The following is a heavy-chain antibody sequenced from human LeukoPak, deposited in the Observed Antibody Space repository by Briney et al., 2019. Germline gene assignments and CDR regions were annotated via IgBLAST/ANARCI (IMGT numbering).Heavy chain of an antibody. V-gene: IGHV5-51*01. CDR2: IYPVDSDT. CDR1: GYTFTSYC. Sequence: GEPLKISCKGSGYTFTSYCIGGVGHLPGKGLDWMGTIYPVDSDTRYSPSFEGQVTISADKSISTAYLQWSSLKASDTAMYYCARHGEDNYGYAYWGQGTLVTVSS. CDR3: ARHGEDNYGYAY. D-gene: IGHD5-18*01. J-gene: IGHJ4*02.